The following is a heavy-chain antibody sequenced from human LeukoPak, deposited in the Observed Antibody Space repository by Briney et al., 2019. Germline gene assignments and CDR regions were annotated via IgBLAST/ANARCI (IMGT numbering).Heavy chain of an antibody. D-gene: IGHD5-12*01. CDR3: ARGYSGYDRKFDP. CDR1: GYTFTGHY. J-gene: IGHJ5*02. V-gene: IGHV1-2*06. CDR2: INPQSGGT. Sequence: ASVKVSCKASGYTFTGHYIHWVRQAPGHGLEWLGRINPQSGGTNYAQSFQGRVTVTKDTSINTAYMELTRLTSDHTAIYYCARGYSGYDRKFDPWGQGTLVTVSS.